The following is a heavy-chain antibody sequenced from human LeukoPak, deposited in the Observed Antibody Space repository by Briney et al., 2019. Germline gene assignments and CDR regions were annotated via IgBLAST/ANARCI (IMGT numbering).Heavy chain of an antibody. CDR1: GFTFSSYW. J-gene: IGHJ4*02. Sequence: GGSLRLSCAASGFTFSSYWMTWVRQAPGKGLEWVANIKPEGSDKYYVDSVKGRFTISRDNAKNSVYLQMNGLRAEDTAVYYCTNKVFAWGPGTLVTVSS. CDR2: IKPEGSDK. V-gene: IGHV3-7*02. CDR3: TNKVFA.